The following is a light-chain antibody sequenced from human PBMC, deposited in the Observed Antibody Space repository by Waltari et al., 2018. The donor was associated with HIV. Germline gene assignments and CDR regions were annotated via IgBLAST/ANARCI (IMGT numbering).Light chain of an antibody. CDR3: SSYTSINTWV. V-gene: IGLV2-14*03. Sequence: QSALTQPASVSGSPGQSITISCTGTSSAVGGYNYVSWYQQHPGHAPKLMIFDVSNRPSGVSNRSSGSKSGNTASLTISGLQAEDEADYYCSSYTSINTWVFGTGTKLTVL. CDR2: DVS. CDR1: SSAVGGYNY. J-gene: IGLJ3*02.